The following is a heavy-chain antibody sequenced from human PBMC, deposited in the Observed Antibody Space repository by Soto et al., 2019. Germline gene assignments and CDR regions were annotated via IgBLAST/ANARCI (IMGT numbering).Heavy chain of an antibody. D-gene: IGHD2-15*01. CDR2: VNPSGGST. V-gene: IGHV1-46*01. Sequence: AAVKVSCKASGYLFTAYSMHWVRLAPGQGLEWMGVVNPSGGSTKYAQNFQGRVTMTRDTSTTTIYMELSSLRSDDTAIYYCAREENCSGGTCYSEYFHRWGQGTLVTVSS. CDR3: AREENCSGGTCYSEYFHR. J-gene: IGHJ1*01. CDR1: GYLFTAYS.